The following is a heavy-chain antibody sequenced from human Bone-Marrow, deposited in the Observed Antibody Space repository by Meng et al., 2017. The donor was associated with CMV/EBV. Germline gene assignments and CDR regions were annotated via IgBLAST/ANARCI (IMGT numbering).Heavy chain of an antibody. CDR1: GFTFDDYG. Sequence: GGALRLSCAASGFTFDDYGMSWVRQAPGKGLEWVSGINWNGGSTGYADSVKGRFTITRDNAKNSLYLQMNSLRAEDTAVYYCASNWNYPSYFDYWGQGTLVTVSS. CDR3: ASNWNYPSYFDY. V-gene: IGHV3-20*04. CDR2: INWNGGST. D-gene: IGHD1-7*01. J-gene: IGHJ4*02.